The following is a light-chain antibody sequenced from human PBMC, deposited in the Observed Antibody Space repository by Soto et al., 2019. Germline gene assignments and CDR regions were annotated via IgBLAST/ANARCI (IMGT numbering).Light chain of an antibody. J-gene: IGKJ5*01. CDR1: HRILYSSNTKNC. Sequence: DLVMTQSPDSLAVSLGESTTITRQPRHRILYSSNTKNCLAWYQQKPGQPPKLVIYWAATRESGVPYRFRGSGSGTDFTLTVSSLHAEDVAVYYCQQYYTTPITFGQGTRLEI. CDR3: QQYYTTPIT. CDR2: WAA. V-gene: IGKV4-1*01.